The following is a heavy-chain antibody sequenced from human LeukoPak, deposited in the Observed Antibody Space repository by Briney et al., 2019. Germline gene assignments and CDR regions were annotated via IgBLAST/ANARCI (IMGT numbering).Heavy chain of an antibody. CDR1: GFTFSSDA. D-gene: IGHD5-18*01. J-gene: IGHJ4*02. V-gene: IGHV3-49*04. CDR2: IRNKISGEST. Sequence: PGGSLRLSCTSSGFTFSSDAMTWVRQAPGKGLEWVGFIRNKISGESTEFAAPVKGRFTISRDDSKSIAYLQMDSLKTEDTAVYYCTRAYKWIQLWSGFDYWGQGTLVTVSS. CDR3: TRAYKWIQLWSGFDY.